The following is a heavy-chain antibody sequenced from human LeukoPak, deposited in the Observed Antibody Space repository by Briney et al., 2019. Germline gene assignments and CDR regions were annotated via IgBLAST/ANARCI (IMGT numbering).Heavy chain of an antibody. J-gene: IGHJ6*02. D-gene: IGHD5-12*01. CDR3: ARGDGYNLSYYYYGMDV. CDR1: GGSFSGYY. V-gene: IGHV4-34*01. Sequence: PSETLSLTCAVYGGSFSGYYWSWIRQPPGKGLEWIGEINHSGSTNYNPSLKSRVTISVDTSKNQFSLKLSSVTAADTAVYYCARGDGYNLSYYYYGMDVWGQGTTVTVSS. CDR2: INHSGST.